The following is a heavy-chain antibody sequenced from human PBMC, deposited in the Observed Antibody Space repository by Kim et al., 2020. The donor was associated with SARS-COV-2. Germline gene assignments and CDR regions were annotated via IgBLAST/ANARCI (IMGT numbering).Heavy chain of an antibody. CDR1: GFTFSSYS. CDR2: ISSSSSYI. J-gene: IGHJ4*02. D-gene: IGHD3-10*01. CDR3: ARDGGGSGSYGY. V-gene: IGHV3-21*01. Sequence: GGSLRLSCAASGFTFSSYSMNWVRQAPGKGLEWVSSISSSSSYIYYADSVKGRFTISRDNAKNSLYLQMNSLRAEDTAVYYCARDGGGSGSYGYWGQGTLVTVSS.